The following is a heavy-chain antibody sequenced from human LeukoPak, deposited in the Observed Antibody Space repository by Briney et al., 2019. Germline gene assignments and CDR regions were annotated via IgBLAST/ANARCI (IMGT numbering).Heavy chain of an antibody. V-gene: IGHV1-18*01. CDR3: ASGRTFGGVIVTDY. J-gene: IGHJ4*02. D-gene: IGHD3-16*02. Sequence: ASVKVSCKASGYTFTIYGISWVRQAPGQGLEWMGWISAYNGNTNYAQKLQGRVTMTTDTSTSTAYMELRSLRSDDTAVYYCASGRTFGGVIVTDYWGQGTLVTVSS. CDR1: GYTFTIYG. CDR2: ISAYNGNT.